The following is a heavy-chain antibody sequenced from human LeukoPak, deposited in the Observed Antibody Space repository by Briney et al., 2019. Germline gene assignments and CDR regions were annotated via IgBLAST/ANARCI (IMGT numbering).Heavy chain of an antibody. V-gene: IGHV3-74*01. CDR2: INRNGSST. CDR1: GSTLSTYW. Sequence: GGSLSLSCQPSGSTLSTYWMPGFRKAPGKGRVWFSRINRNGSSTGYADSVKGRFTISRDNAKNTLYLQMNSLRAEDTAVYYCARARPYYDILTGTRRDDAFDIWGQGTMVTVSS. CDR3: ARARPYYDILTGTRRDDAFDI. D-gene: IGHD3-9*01. J-gene: IGHJ3*02.